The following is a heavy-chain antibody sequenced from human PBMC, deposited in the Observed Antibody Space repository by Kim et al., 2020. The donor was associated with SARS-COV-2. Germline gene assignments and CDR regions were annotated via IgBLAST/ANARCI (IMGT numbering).Heavy chain of an antibody. CDR3: ARFDGDNGYYQYYFDF. CDR2: ISGSGRTT. D-gene: IGHD3-22*01. J-gene: IGHJ4*02. V-gene: IGHV3-23*01. Sequence: GGSLRLSCAASGFTFTNYALSWVRQAPGKGLEWVSAISGSGRTTYSADSVKGRFAISRDDSKNTVYLQMNSLRVEDTAIYYCARFDGDNGYYQYYFDFWGQGTLLTVPS. CDR1: GFTFTNYA.